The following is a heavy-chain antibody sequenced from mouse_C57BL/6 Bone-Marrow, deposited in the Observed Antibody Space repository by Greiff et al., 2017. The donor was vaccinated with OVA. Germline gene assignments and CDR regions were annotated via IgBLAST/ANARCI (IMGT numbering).Heavy chain of an antibody. CDR1: GFTFSSYG. V-gene: IGHV5-6*01. J-gene: IGHJ4*01. CDR3: ARHGTTALSGDAMDY. CDR2: ISSGGSYT. D-gene: IGHD1-2*01. Sequence: EVMLLESGGDLVKPGASLKLSCAASGFTFSSYGMSWVRPTPDPWLALVATISSGGSYTYYPDSVKGGFTISRDNAKNTLYLQMSSLKSENTAMYDCARHGTTALSGDAMDYWGQGTSVTVSS.